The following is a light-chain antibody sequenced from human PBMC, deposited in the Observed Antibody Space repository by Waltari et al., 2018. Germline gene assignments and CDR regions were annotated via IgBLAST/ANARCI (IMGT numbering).Light chain of an antibody. CDR2: WAS. J-gene: IGKJ3*01. CDR3: QQYYTNPIT. V-gene: IGKV4-1*01. CDR1: QSILYNFNSKKY. Sequence: DIVMTQSPDPLAVSLGERATINCTSGQSILYNFNSKKYLAWYQQKPGQPPKLLISWASIRESGVPDRFSGSGSGTDFALTISSLQAEDVAVYYCQQYYTNPITFGPGTKLEIK.